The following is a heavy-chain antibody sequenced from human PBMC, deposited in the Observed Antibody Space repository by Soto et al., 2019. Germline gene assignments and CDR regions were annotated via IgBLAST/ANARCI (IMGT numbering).Heavy chain of an antibody. D-gene: IGHD5-12*01. V-gene: IGHV5-51*01. Sequence: KVSCKASGGTFSSYAISWVRQAPGQGLEWMGGIIYPGDSDTRYSPSFQGQVTISADKSISTAYLQWSSLKASDTAMYYCARRRGYDPIDYWGQGTLVTVSS. CDR3: ARRRGYDPIDY. CDR1: GGTFSSYA. CDR2: IYPGDSDT. J-gene: IGHJ4*02.